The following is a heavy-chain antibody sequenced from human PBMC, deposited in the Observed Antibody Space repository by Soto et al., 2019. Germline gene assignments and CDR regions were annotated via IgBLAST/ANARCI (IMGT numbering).Heavy chain of an antibody. V-gene: IGHV3-23*01. Sequence: EVQLLESGGGLVQPGGSLRLSCAASGFTFSSYAMSWFRQAPGKGLEWVSAISGSGGSTYYADSVKGRFTISRDNSKNTLYLQMNSLRAEDTAVYYCAKAPWGPLGFDPWGQGTLVTVSS. CDR2: ISGSGGST. J-gene: IGHJ5*02. D-gene: IGHD3-16*01. CDR3: AKAPWGPLGFDP. CDR1: GFTFSSYA.